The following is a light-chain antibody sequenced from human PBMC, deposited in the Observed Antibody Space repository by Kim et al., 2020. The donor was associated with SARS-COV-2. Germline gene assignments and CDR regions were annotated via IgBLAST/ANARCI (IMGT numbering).Light chain of an antibody. J-gene: IGKJ4*01. Sequence: DIQLTQSPSFLSASVGDRVTLTCRASHGISSYLAWYQQKPGNAPKLLIYAASTLPSGVPSRFSGSGSGTEFTLTISSLQPEDLATYYCHKINHGPLTFAGGTKMDIK. V-gene: IGKV1-9*01. CDR2: AAS. CDR3: HKINHGPLT. CDR1: HGISSY.